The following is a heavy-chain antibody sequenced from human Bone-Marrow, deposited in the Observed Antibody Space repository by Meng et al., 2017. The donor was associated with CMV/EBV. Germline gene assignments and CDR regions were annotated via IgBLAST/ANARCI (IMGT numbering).Heavy chain of an antibody. CDR2: IYHSGST. CDR1: GHSMSSNYY. J-gene: IGHJ6*02. V-gene: IGHV4-38-2*02. D-gene: IGHD2-2*01. Sequence: SETLSLTCIVSGHSMSSNYYWGWIRQPPGKGLEWIGSIYHSGSTYYNPSLKSRVTISADTSKIPFSLKLNTVTAADTAVYYCARDNVVVVPAAWYYYGMDVWGQGTTVIVSS. CDR3: ARDNVVVVPAAWYYYGMDV.